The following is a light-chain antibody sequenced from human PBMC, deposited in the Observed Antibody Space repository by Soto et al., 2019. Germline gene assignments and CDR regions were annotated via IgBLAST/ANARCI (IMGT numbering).Light chain of an antibody. J-gene: IGKJ1*01. Sequence: DIQMTQSPSTLSSSLGDRVTIACRASETIGIWLAWYQQKPGKAPKLLIYKASTLKSGVPSRFSGSGSGTEFTLTISSLKTDDFATYDCQHYNSYSEAFGQGTKVDIK. CDR3: QHYNSYSEA. CDR2: KAS. CDR1: ETIGIW. V-gene: IGKV1-5*03.